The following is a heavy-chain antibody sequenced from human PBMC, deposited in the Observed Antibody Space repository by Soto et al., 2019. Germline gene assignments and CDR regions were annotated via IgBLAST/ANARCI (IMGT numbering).Heavy chain of an antibody. Sequence: GASVKVSCKVSGYTLTELSMHWVRQAPGKGLEWMGGFDPEDGETIYAQKVQGRVTMTEDTSTGTAYMELSSLRSEDTAVYYCATIYTRITGTTLQLYNWFDPWGQGTLVTVSS. CDR2: FDPEDGET. CDR1: GYTLTELS. V-gene: IGHV1-24*01. CDR3: ATIYTRITGTTLQLYNWFDP. J-gene: IGHJ5*02. D-gene: IGHD1-7*01.